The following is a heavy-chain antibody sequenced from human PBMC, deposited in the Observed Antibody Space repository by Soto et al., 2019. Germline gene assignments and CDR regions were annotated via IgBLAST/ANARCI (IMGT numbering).Heavy chain of an antibody. CDR2: IIPIFGTA. D-gene: IGHD6-13*01. J-gene: IGHJ6*02. CDR1: GGTFSSYA. V-gene: IGHV1-69*13. Sequence: GASVKVSCKASGGTFSSYAISWVRQAPGQGLEWMGGIIPIFGTANYAQKFQGRVTITADESTSTAYMELSSLRSEDTAVYYCARDLGAAAGEIYYYYGMDVWGQGTTVTVSS. CDR3: ARDLGAAAGEIYYYYGMDV.